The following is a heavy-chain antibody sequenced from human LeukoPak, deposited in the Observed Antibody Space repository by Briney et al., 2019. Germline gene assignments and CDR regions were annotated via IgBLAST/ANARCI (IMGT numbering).Heavy chain of an antibody. J-gene: IGHJ4*02. V-gene: IGHV4-39*07. CDR3: ARFNPTSIYFDY. D-gene: IGHD2-2*01. CDR2: IYYSGST. Sequence: TSETLSLTCTVSGGSISSSSYYWGWIRQPPGKGLEWIGSIYYSGSTYYNPSLKSRVTISVDTSKNQFSLKLSSVTAADTAVYYCARFNPTSIYFDYWGQGTLVTVSS. CDR1: GGSISSSSYY.